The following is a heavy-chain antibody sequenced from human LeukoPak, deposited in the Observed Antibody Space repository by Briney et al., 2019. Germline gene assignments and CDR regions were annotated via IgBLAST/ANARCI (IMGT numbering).Heavy chain of an antibody. D-gene: IGHD2/OR15-2a*01. CDR1: GGSISSSNW. CDR2: IYHSGST. J-gene: IGHJ5*02. CDR3: ARAVVRLRVSSWFDP. Sequence: TASGTLSLTCAVPGGSISSSNWWSWVRQPPGKGLEWIGEIYHSGSTNYNPSLKSRVTISVDKSKNQFSLKLSSVTAADTAVYYCARAVVRLRVSSWFDPWGQGTLVTVSS. V-gene: IGHV4-4*02.